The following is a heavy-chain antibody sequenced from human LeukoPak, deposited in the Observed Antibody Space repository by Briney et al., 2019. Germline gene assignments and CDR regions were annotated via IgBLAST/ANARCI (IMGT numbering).Heavy chain of an antibody. D-gene: IGHD3-10*01. CDR3: AREIKIRGVRGPPHWYFDL. CDR2: IYTSGST. J-gene: IGHJ2*01. Sequence: PSETLSLTCTVSGGSISSYYWSWIRQPAGKGLEWIGRIYTSGSTNYNPSLKSRVTISVDTSKNQFSLKLSSVTAADPAVYYCAREIKIRGVRGPPHWYFDLWGRGTLVTVSS. V-gene: IGHV4-4*07. CDR1: GGSISSYY.